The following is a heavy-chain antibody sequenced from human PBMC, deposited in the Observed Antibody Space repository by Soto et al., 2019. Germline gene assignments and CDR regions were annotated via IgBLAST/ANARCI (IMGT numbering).Heavy chain of an antibody. CDR2: INSDGSST. V-gene: IGHV3-74*01. Sequence: PGGSLILSCAASGFTFSSYWMHWVRQAPGKGLVWVSRINSDGSSTSYADSVKGRFTISRDNAKNTLYLQMNSLRAEDTAVYYCARGYSSGWFQVGAFDIWGQGTMVTVSS. D-gene: IGHD6-19*01. J-gene: IGHJ3*02. CDR1: GFTFSSYW. CDR3: ARGYSSGWFQVGAFDI.